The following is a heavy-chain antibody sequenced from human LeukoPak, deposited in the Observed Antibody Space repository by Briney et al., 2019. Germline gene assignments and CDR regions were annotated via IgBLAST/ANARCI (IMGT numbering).Heavy chain of an antibody. D-gene: IGHD3-10*01. CDR2: ISYSEST. CDR3: ARHVGPDTRITMLRGVSFPRYNNWFDP. CDR1: GGSFSSNTYY. V-gene: IGHV4-39*01. J-gene: IGHJ5*02. Sequence: PSETLSLTCTVAGGSFSSNTYYWGWIRQPPGKGLEWIGSISYSESTYYNPSLKSRVTISVDTSKNQFSPELLSVAAADTAVYYCARHVGPDTRITMLRGVSFPRYNNWFDPWGQGTLVTVSS.